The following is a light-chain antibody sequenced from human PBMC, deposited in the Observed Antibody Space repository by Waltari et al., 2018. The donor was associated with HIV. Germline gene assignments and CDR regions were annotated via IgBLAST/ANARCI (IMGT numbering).Light chain of an antibody. Sequence: QSALTQPPSASGSPGQSVTTPCTGTSSDIGAYKYVSWYQQRPGQAPKLIIYEVNKRPSGVPDRFSGSKSGDTASLHVSGLQAEDEGDFFCSSYAGSAVVFGGGTKLTVL. CDR1: SSDIGAYKY. CDR3: SSYAGSAVV. J-gene: IGLJ2*01. V-gene: IGLV2-8*01. CDR2: EVN.